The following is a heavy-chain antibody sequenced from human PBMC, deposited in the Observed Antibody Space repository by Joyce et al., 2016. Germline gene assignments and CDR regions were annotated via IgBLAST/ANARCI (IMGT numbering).Heavy chain of an antibody. CDR3: ARQNYDYDAFDI. CDR1: RYSFSTHW. V-gene: IGHV5-51*01. CDR2: IYPDDSDI. J-gene: IGHJ3*02. Sequence: VQLVQSGAEIKTPGESLKISCQGFRYSFSTHWIGWVRQMPGKGLEWMGVIYPDDSDIRYSPSYQSQVTISADKSISTAYLQWSSLKASDTAIYYCARQNYDYDAFDIWGQGTMVTVSS. D-gene: IGHD5-12*01.